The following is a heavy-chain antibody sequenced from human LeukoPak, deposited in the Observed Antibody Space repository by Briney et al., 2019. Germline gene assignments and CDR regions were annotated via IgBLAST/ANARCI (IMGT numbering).Heavy chain of an antibody. CDR3: ARGGRTGYSYVTWYYFDY. J-gene: IGHJ4*02. V-gene: IGHV4-34*01. CDR2: INHSGST. D-gene: IGHD5-18*01. Sequence: SETLSLTCAVYGGFFSGNYWSWIRQPPGKGLEWIGEINHSGSTNYNPSLKSRVTISIDTSKNQFSLKLSSVTAADTAVYYCARGGRTGYSYVTWYYFDYWGQGTLVTVSS. CDR1: GGFFSGNY.